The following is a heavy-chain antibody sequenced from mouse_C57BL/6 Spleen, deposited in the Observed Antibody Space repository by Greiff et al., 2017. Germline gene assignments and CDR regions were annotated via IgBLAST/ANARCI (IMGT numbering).Heavy chain of an antibody. CDR3: ARVTPYDYDDAMDY. D-gene: IGHD2-4*01. J-gene: IGHJ4*01. V-gene: IGHV1-26*01. Sequence: EVQLQQSGPELVKPGASVKISCKASGYTFTDYYMNWVKQSHGKSLEWIGDITPNNGCTRYNQKFKGKATLTVDKSSSKAYLELRSLTSEDSAVYYCARVTPYDYDDAMDYWGQGTSVTVSS. CDR2: ITPNNGCT. CDR1: GYTFTDYY.